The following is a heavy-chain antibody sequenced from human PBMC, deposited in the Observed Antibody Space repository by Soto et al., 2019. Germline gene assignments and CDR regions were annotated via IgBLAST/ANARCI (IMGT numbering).Heavy chain of an antibody. Sequence: PSETLSLTCTVSGGSISSYYWSWIRQPPGKGLEWIGYIYYSGSTNYNPSLKSRVTISVDTSKNQFSLKLSSVTAADTAVYYCARVGGSYYFDYWSQGTLVTVSS. J-gene: IGHJ4*02. CDR1: GGSISSYY. CDR3: ARVGGSYYFDY. CDR2: IYYSGST. D-gene: IGHD1-26*01. V-gene: IGHV4-59*01.